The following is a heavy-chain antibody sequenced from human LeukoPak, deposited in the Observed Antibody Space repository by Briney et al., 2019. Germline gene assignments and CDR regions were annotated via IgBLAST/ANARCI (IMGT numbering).Heavy chain of an antibody. CDR2: IYYSGST. CDR1: GGSISSSSYY. D-gene: IGHD5-24*01. V-gene: IGHV4-39*01. CDR3: ARLGATIHFDY. J-gene: IGHJ4*02. Sequence: SETLSLTCTVSGGSISSSSYYWGWIRQPPGKGLEWIGSIYYSGSTYYNPSLKSRVTISVDTSKNQFSLKLSSVTAADTAVYYCARLGATIHFDYWGQGTLVTVSS.